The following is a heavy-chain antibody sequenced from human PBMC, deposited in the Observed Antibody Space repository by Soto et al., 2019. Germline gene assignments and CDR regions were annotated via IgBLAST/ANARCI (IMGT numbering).Heavy chain of an antibody. CDR2: ISYDGSNK. J-gene: IGHJ5*02. CDR3: AREQGQQLDMGWFDP. D-gene: IGHD6-13*01. CDR1: GFTFSSYA. Sequence: QVQLVESGGGVVQPGRSLRLSCAASGFTFSSYAMHWVRQAPGKGLEWVAVISYDGSNKYYADSVKGRFTISRDNSKNTLYLQMNILRAEDTAVYYCAREQGQQLDMGWFDPWGQGTLVTVSS. V-gene: IGHV3-30-3*01.